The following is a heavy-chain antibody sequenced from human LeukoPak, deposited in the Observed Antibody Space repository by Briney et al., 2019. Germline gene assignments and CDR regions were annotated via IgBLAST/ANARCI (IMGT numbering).Heavy chain of an antibody. Sequence: GGSLRLSCEAYGFTFSNYWMGWVRQAPGKRLEWVANMNIDGSEKYYADSVKGRFSISRDNARNSVYLQMASLRVEDTAVYYCARDPEEWELLLDYWGQGTLVTVSS. D-gene: IGHD1-26*01. CDR1: GFTFSNYW. CDR2: MNIDGSEK. CDR3: ARDPEEWELLLDY. V-gene: IGHV3-7*01. J-gene: IGHJ4*02.